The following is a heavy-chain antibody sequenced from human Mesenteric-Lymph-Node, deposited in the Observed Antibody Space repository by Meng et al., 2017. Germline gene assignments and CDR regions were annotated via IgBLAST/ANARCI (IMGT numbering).Heavy chain of an antibody. V-gene: IGHV4-30-4*01. Sequence: QVTLPEPGQGLGKPSATLSSACSVSGGSISSGDYYWSWIRQPPGKGVEWIGCIYNSGSTYSNPSLKGRVTISVDTSKNQCSLNLSSVTAADTAVYYCARGQRSYSGSYPEWFDPWGQGTLVTVSS. CDR3: ARGQRSYSGSYPEWFDP. CDR2: IYNSGST. J-gene: IGHJ5*02. D-gene: IGHD1-26*01. CDR1: GGSISSGDYY.